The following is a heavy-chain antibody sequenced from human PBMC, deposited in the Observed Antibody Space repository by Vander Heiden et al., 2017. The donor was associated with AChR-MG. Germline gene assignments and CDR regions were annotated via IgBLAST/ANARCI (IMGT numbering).Heavy chain of an antibody. Sequence: QVQLVESGGGVVQPGRSLSLSCAASGFTFSSYAMHWVRQATGKGLEWVAVISYDGSNKYYADSVKGRFTISRDNSKNTLYLQMNSLRAEDTAVYYCARARASKCYFDYWGQGTLVTVSS. CDR1: GFTFSSYA. J-gene: IGHJ4*02. CDR3: ARARASKCYFDY. V-gene: IGHV3-30-3*01. CDR2: ISYDGSNK.